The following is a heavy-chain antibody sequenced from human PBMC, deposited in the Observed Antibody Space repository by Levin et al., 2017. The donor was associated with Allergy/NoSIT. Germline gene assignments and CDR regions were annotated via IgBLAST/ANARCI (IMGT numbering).Heavy chain of an antibody. CDR1: GFTFFNYA. Sequence: GESLKISCAASGFTFFNYAMNWVRQAPGKGLEWVSVISGGGGSTDYADSVKGRFTISRDRSKNTLFLQMNSLRAEDTAVYYCARDLGVGDYYNYFFEYWGQGTLVTVSS. CDR3: ARDLGVGDYYNYFFEY. J-gene: IGHJ4*02. D-gene: IGHD3-10*01. V-gene: IGHV3-23*01. CDR2: ISGGGGST.